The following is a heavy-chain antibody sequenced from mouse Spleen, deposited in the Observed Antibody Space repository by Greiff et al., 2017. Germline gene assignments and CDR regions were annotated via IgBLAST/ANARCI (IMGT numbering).Heavy chain of an antibody. V-gene: IGHV14-3*02. J-gene: IGHJ4*01. CDR3: VRLVDYAMDY. Sequence: VQLKESGAELVKPGASVKLSCTASGFNFKDTYMHWVKQRPEQGLEWIGRIDPANGNTKYDPKFQGKATITADTSSNTAYLQLSSLTSEDTAVYYCVRLVDYAMDYWGQGTSVTVSS. D-gene: IGHD1-1*01. CDR2: IDPANGNT. CDR1: GFNFKDTY.